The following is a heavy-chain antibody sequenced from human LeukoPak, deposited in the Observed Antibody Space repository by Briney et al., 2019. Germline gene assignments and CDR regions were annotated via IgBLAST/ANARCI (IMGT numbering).Heavy chain of an antibody. V-gene: IGHV3-23*01. CDR3: AKLLPYHGTLIDY. Sequence: GGSLRLSCAASGFTFTDYAMSWVRQAPEKGLEWVSTISHSGGGTYYAESVKGRFTISRDNSKNTLYLQMNSLRAEDTAVYYCAKLLPYHGTLIDYWGQGTLVTVSS. CDR2: ISHSGGGT. D-gene: IGHD1-14*01. J-gene: IGHJ4*02. CDR1: GFTFTDYA.